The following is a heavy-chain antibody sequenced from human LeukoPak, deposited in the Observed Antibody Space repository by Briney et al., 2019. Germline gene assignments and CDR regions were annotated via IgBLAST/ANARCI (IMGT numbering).Heavy chain of an antibody. D-gene: IGHD3-16*02. Sequence: GGSLRLSCAASGFTFSSYAMCWVRQAPGKGLEWVSLISATATYYADSVKGRFTISRDISRNTLYLQMNSLRADDTAVYYCAKGQGSGSYPLDYWGQGTLVTVSS. J-gene: IGHJ4*02. V-gene: IGHV3-23*01. CDR2: ISATAT. CDR1: GFTFSSYA. CDR3: AKGQGSGSYPLDY.